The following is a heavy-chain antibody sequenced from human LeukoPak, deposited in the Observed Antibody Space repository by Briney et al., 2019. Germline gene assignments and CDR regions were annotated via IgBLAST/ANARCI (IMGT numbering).Heavy chain of an antibody. J-gene: IGHJ3*02. V-gene: IGHV4-34*01. CDR2: INHSGST. D-gene: IGHD3-3*01. Sequence: SETLSLTCAVYGGSFSGYYWSWIRQPPGKGLEWIGEINHSGSTNYNPSLKSRVTISVDTSKNQFSLKLSSVTAADTAVYYCGPYYDFWSGYPRAFDIWGQGTMVTASS. CDR1: GGSFSGYY. CDR3: GPYYDFWSGYPRAFDI.